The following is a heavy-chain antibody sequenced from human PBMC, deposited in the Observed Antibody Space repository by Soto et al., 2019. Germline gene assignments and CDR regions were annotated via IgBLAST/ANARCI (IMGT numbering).Heavy chain of an antibody. CDR3: ARSSGSYLGYYFDY. Sequence: SXTLSLTCTVSGDSITSGESYWSWIRQPPGKGLEWIGYIYYSGSTNYNPSLKSRVTISVDTSKNQFSLKLSSVTAADTAVYHCARSSGSYLGYYFDYWCQGTLVT. CDR2: IYYSGST. J-gene: IGHJ4*02. CDR1: GDSITSGESY. V-gene: IGHV4-61*08. D-gene: IGHD1-26*01.